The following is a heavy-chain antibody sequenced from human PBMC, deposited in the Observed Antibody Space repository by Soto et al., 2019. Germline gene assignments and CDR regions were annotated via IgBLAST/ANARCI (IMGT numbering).Heavy chain of an antibody. CDR2: IYYSGST. V-gene: IGHV4-30-4*01. Sequence: QVQLQESGPGLVKPSQTLSLTCTVSGGSISSGDYYWSWIRQPPGKGLEWIGYIYYSGSTYYNPSLKSRVTISVDTSKNQFSLKLSSVTAADTAVYYCARDKKYYYDSSGYPLSMGYMDVWGQGTTVTVSS. D-gene: IGHD3-22*01. J-gene: IGHJ6*02. CDR1: GGSISSGDYY. CDR3: ARDKKYYYDSSGYPLSMGYMDV.